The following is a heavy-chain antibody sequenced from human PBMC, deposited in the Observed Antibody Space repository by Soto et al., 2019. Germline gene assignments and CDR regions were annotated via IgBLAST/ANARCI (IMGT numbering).Heavy chain of an antibody. V-gene: IGHV1-3*01. Sequence: QVQLVQSGPEVKRPGASVRISCRTAGYSFKNYAIHWVRQAPGKKLEWMGWSNEGSGNTRYSQKFQGRMSIARDTSASTSYLDLRSLTSEDTAIYFYARDDRTISGAVTLDYWGPGTLVTVSS. CDR2: SNEGSGNT. J-gene: IGHJ4*02. CDR1: GYSFKNYA. D-gene: IGHD3-3*02. CDR3: ARDDRTISGAVTLDY.